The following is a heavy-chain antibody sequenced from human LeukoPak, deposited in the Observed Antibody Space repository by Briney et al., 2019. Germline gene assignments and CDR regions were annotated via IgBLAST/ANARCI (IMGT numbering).Heavy chain of an antibody. V-gene: IGHV3-7*01. CDR2: IKQDGREK. CDR1: GFSLSSYW. Sequence: GGSLRLSCAASGFSLSSYWMTWVRQAPGKGLEGVANIKQDGREKNYVDSVKGRFTISRDNAKNSLYLQVNSLRAEDRAVYYCANGLQFDWLENDYWGQGTLVTVSS. D-gene: IGHD3-9*01. J-gene: IGHJ4*02. CDR3: ANGLQFDWLENDY.